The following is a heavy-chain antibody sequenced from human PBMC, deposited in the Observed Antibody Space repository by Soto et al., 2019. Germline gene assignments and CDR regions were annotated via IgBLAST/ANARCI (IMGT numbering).Heavy chain of an antibody. CDR3: ARGVDYCDYVHYGMDV. J-gene: IGHJ6*02. CDR1: GGSISSSSYY. D-gene: IGHD4-17*01. CDR2: IYYSGST. V-gene: IGHV4-39*01. Sequence: SETLSLTXTVSGGSISSSSYYWGWIRQPPGKGLEWIGSIYYSGSTYYNPSLKSRVTISVDTSKNQFSLKLSSVTAADTAVYYCARGVDYCDYVHYGMDVWGQGTTVTVSS.